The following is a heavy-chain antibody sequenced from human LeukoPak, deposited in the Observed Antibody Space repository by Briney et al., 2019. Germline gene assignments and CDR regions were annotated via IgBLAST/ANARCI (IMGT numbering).Heavy chain of an antibody. V-gene: IGHV3-9*01. CDR2: ISWNSGSI. CDR1: GFTFDDYA. J-gene: IGHJ6*02. Sequence: PGGSLRLSCAASGFTFDDYAMHGVRQAPGKGLEWVSGISWNSGSIGYADSVKGRFTISRDNAKNSLYLQMKSLRAEDTASYYCAKDGGGSPHYYYYYGMDVWGQGTTVTVSS. CDR3: AKDGGGSPHYYYYYGMDV. D-gene: IGHD1-26*01.